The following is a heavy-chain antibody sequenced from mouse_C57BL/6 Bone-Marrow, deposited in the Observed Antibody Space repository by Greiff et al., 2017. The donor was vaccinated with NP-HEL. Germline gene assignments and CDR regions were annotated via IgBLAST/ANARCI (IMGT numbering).Heavy chain of an antibody. V-gene: IGHV1-4*01. CDR2: INPSSGYT. D-gene: IGHD4-1*01. CDR1: GYTFTSYT. Sequence: QVQLKQSGAELARPGASVKMSCKASGYTFTSYTMHWVKQMPGQGLEWIGYINPSSGYTKYNQKFKDKATLTADKSSSTAYMQLSSLTSEDSAVYYCAALTGTTGFDYWGQGTTLTVSS. CDR3: AALTGTTGFDY. J-gene: IGHJ2*01.